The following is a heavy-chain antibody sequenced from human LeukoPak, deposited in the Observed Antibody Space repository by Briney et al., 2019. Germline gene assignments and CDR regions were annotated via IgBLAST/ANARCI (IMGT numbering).Heavy chain of an antibody. CDR3: ARDQDVGEGNWFDP. Sequence: PSQTLSLTCAVSGDSISSGGYSWSWIRQPPGKGLEWIGYIYHSGSTYYNPSLKSRVTISVDRSKNQFSLKLSSVTAADTAVYYCARDQDVGEGNWFDPWGQGTLVTVSS. J-gene: IGHJ5*02. CDR2: IYHSGST. V-gene: IGHV4-30-2*01. D-gene: IGHD1-26*01. CDR1: GDSISSGGYS.